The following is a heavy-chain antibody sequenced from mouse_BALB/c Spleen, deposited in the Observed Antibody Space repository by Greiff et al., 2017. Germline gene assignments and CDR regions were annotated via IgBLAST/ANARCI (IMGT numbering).Heavy chain of an antibody. Sequence: EVQLQQSGPGLVKPSQSLSLTCTVTGYSITSDYAWNWIRQFPGNKLEWMGYISYSGSTSYNPSLKSRISITRDTSKNQFFLQLNSVTTEDTATYYCANWDVYYYAMDYWGQGTSVTVSS. CDR2: ISYSGST. J-gene: IGHJ4*01. CDR3: ANWDVYYYAMDY. D-gene: IGHD4-1*01. CDR1: GYSITSDYA. V-gene: IGHV3-2*02.